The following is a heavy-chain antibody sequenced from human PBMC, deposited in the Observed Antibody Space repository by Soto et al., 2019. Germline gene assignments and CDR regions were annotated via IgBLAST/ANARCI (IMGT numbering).Heavy chain of an antibody. J-gene: IGHJ6*03. V-gene: IGHV4-39*01. Sequence: PSETLSLTCTVSGGSISSSSYYWGWIRQPPGKGLEWIGSIYYSGSTYYNPSLKSRVTISVDTSKNQFSLKLSSVTAADTAVYYCARLYGAPVYYYMDVWGKGTTVTVSS. CDR3: ARLYGAPVYYYMDV. D-gene: IGHD4-17*01. CDR2: IYYSGST. CDR1: GGSISSSSYY.